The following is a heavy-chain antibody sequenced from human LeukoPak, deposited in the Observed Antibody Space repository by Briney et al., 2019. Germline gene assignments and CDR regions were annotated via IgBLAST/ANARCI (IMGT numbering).Heavy chain of an antibody. V-gene: IGHV4-4*07. CDR2: IYTSGST. J-gene: IGHJ4*02. CDR3: ARSAFGSGSYYLDY. CDR1: GGSISSYY. Sequence: ASETLSLTCTVSGGSISSYYWSWIRQPAGKGLEWIGRIYTSGSTNYNPSLKSRVTMSVDTSKNQFSLKLSSVTAADTAVYYCARSAFGSGSYYLDYWGQGTLVTVSP. D-gene: IGHD3-10*01.